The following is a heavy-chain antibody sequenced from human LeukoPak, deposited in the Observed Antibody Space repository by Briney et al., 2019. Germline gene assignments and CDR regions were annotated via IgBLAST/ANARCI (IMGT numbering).Heavy chain of an antibody. Sequence: GGSLRLSCAGSGFTFSSYAMSWVRQAPGKGLEWVSAISGSGGSTYYADSVKGRFTISRDNSKNTLYLQMNSLRAEDTAVYYCAKTLWVGEPFEGDYWGQGTLVTVSS. J-gene: IGHJ4*02. V-gene: IGHV3-23*01. CDR3: AKTLWVGEPFEGDY. D-gene: IGHD3-10*01. CDR2: ISGSGGST. CDR1: GFTFSSYA.